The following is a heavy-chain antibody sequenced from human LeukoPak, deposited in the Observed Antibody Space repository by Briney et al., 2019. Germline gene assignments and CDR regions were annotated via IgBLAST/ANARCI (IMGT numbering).Heavy chain of an antibody. D-gene: IGHD3-22*01. Sequence: ASVKLSCEASGYTFSSYGMRWVRQAPGQGLEWMGWISDYNSNTKYAKKLQGRVTMTTDTSTSTAYMEMRSLRSDDTAVYHCARWADDRSGNDFDYWDQGTLVTVSS. CDR2: ISDYNSNT. CDR1: GYTFSSYG. CDR3: ARWADDRSGNDFDY. J-gene: IGHJ4*02. V-gene: IGHV1-18*01.